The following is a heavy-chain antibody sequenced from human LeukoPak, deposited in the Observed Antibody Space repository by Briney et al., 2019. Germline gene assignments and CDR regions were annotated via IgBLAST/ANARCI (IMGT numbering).Heavy chain of an antibody. J-gene: IGHJ5*02. CDR2: ITKKTAI. V-gene: IGHV3-11*01. CDR1: VFSVTDYY. D-gene: IGHD3-10*01. Sequence: PGGSLRLSCAASVFSVTDYYMNWIRQSAGKGLEWVSHITKKTAIEYADSVKGRFTISRDNANNLLLLQMDSLRPEDTGVYYCARGTYYSGSGPGNWFDPWGHGTLVTVSS. CDR3: ARGTYYSGSGPGNWFDP.